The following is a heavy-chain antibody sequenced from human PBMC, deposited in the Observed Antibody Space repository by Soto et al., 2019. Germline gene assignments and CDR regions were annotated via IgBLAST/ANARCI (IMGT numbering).Heavy chain of an antibody. CDR2: TNSNSGGT. D-gene: IGHD1-26*01. J-gene: IGHJ2*01. V-gene: IGHV1-2*02. Sequence: QAQLVQSGAEVKQPGASVKASCKASGHIFTDFFMHWVRQAPGQGLEWMGWTNSNSGGTKYAQKFQGRVTMTRDTSISTAYMDLSRLTSDDTAVYYCARGKEVSGYWFFDLWGRGTLVTVSS. CDR1: GHIFTDFF. CDR3: ARGKEVSGYWFFDL.